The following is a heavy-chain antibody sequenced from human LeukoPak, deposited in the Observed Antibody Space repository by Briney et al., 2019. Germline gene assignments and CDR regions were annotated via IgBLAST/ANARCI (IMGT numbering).Heavy chain of an antibody. CDR2: ISASGGTT. V-gene: IGHV3-23*01. Sequence: GGSLRLSCTSSQLTFNRYVMAWVRQAPGKGLEWVSPISASGGTTYYADSVQGRFTISRDNSKNTLYLQMNSLRAEDTAVYYCATLYGDYNWYFDLWGRGTLVTVSS. CDR3: ATLYGDYNWYFDL. D-gene: IGHD4-17*01. CDR1: QLTFNRYV. J-gene: IGHJ2*01.